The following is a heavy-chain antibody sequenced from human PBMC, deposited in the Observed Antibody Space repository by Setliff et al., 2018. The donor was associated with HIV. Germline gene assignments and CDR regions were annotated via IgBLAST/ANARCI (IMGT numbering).Heavy chain of an antibody. CDR1: GFTFSSYG. Sequence: PGGSLRLSCAASGFTFSSYGMHWVRQAPGKGLEWVAVTSYDGRNKYYADSVKGRFTISRDNSKSTLYLQMTSLRPEDTAVYYCTPPPYWGQGTLVTVSS. CDR2: TSYDGRNK. D-gene: IGHD2-15*01. V-gene: IGHV3-30*06. J-gene: IGHJ4*02. CDR3: TPPPY.